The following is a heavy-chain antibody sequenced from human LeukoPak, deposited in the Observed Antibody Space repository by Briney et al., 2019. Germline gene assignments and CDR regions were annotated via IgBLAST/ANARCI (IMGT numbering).Heavy chain of an antibody. D-gene: IGHD3-22*01. CDR1: GFAFSSSP. Sequence: PGGSLRLSCSASGFAFSSSPMHWVRQAPGKGLEWVSYISSSGSTIYYADSVKGRFTISRDNAKNSLYLQMNSLRAEDTAVYYCARDRPENYYDSSGTDAFDIWGQGTMVTVSS. J-gene: IGHJ3*02. V-gene: IGHV3-48*03. CDR2: ISSSGSTI. CDR3: ARDRPENYYDSSGTDAFDI.